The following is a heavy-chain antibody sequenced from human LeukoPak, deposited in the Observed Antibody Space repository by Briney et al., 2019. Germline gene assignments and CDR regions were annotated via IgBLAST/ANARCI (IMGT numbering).Heavy chain of an antibody. Sequence: GGSVRLSCAASGFTFSDFAMSWVRQAPGKGLEWVSGITDSGTTTYYADSVKGRFTISRDNSKNTLYLEMNSLRAEDTAVYYCVKVATRDDWGQGTLVTVSS. V-gene: IGHV3-23*01. CDR2: ITDSGTTT. CDR3: VKVATRDD. J-gene: IGHJ4*02. D-gene: IGHD2-15*01. CDR1: GFTFSDFA.